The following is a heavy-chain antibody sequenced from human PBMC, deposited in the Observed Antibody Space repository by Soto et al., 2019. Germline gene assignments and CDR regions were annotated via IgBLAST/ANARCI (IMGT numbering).Heavy chain of an antibody. J-gene: IGHJ5*02. CDR2: VYHNGNT. D-gene: IGHD6-13*01. Sequence: QMQLQASGPGLVKPSETLSLTCTVSGGSIRSYFWSWIRQAPGKKLEWLGYVYHNGNTNYNPSLRSRLTLSVDTSNNRLSLNLKSVTAADAAVYYCARSSHKESWFDPWGQGTLVTVSS. CDR3: ARSSHKESWFDP. CDR1: GGSIRSYF. V-gene: IGHV4-59*01.